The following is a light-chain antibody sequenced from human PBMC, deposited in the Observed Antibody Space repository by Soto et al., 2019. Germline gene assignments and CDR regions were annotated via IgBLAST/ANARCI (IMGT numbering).Light chain of an antibody. J-gene: IGKJ5*01. CDR2: GAS. V-gene: IGKV3-20*01. CDR3: QQYGGSPRT. CDR1: QSISSD. Sequence: EIVLTQSPATLSLSPGERATLSCRASQSISSDLAWYQQKPGQAPRLLIYGASSRATGIPDRLSGSGSGTDFTLTITRLEPEDFAVYYCQQYGGSPRTFGQGTRLEIK.